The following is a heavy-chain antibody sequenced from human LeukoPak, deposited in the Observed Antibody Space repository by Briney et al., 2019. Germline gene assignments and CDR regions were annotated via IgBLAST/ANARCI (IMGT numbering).Heavy chain of an antibody. CDR3: ARKSILTGREFDY. J-gene: IGHJ4*02. CDR1: GLTFSSYG. D-gene: IGHD3-9*01. Sequence: GGSLRLSCAASGLTFSSYGMHWVRQAPGKGLEWVAVIWYDGSNKYYADSVKGRFTISRDNSKNTLYLQMNSLRAEDTAVYYCARKSILTGREFDYWGQGTLVTVSS. CDR2: IWYDGSNK. V-gene: IGHV3-33*01.